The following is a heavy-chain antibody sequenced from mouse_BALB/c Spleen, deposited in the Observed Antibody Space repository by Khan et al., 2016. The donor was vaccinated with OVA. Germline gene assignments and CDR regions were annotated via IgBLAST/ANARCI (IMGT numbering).Heavy chain of an antibody. CDR1: GYTFTTYT. V-gene: IGHV1-4*01. J-gene: IGHJ3*01. D-gene: IGHD3-2*01. Sequence: QVQLKESGAELARPGASVKMSCKTSGYTFTTYTLHWVKQRPGRSLEWIGYINPSNDYTNYNQKFKDKSTLTADKSSSTAYMQLSSLTSEDSAVYYCARSGQLGRRRGYTFWGQGTLVTVSA. CDR3: ARSGQLGRRRGYTF. CDR2: INPSNDYT.